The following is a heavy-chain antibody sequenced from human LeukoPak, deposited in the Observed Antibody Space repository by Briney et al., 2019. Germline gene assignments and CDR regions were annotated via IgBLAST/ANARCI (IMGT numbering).Heavy chain of an antibody. V-gene: IGHV1-2*02. J-gene: IGHJ4*02. CDR1: GYTFTSYA. CDR3: ARDRYGDGFAHLDY. Sequence: ASVKVSCKASGYTFTSYAIHWVRQAPGQGLEWMGWITPSDGTNYPQKFLGRVAITWDTSITTAYMDLTRLTSDDTAVYYCARDRYGDGFAHLDYWGQGALVTVSS. CDR2: ITPSDGT. D-gene: IGHD5-24*01.